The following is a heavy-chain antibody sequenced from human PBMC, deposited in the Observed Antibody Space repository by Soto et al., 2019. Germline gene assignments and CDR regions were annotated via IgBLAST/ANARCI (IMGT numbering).Heavy chain of an antibody. Sequence: ASLRLSCTASGLPHSSFAMMWVRQAPGKGLECVSGIYGSGRGIEYADSVKGRFTISRDNSKNTVYLQMTDLRADDTAVYYCAKDAVYNDGLWLMDHWGQGTQVTVSS. CDR2: IYGSGRGI. CDR3: AKDAVYNDGLWLMDH. D-gene: IGHD2-21*01. J-gene: IGHJ4*02. V-gene: IGHV3-23*05. CDR1: GLPHSSFA.